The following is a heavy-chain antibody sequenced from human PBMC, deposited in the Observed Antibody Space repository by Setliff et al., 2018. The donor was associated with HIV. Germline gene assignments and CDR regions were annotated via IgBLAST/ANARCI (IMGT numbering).Heavy chain of an antibody. D-gene: IGHD3-9*01. V-gene: IGHV1-8*02. Sequence: ASVKVSCKTSGYTFTNYDINWVRQAPGQGFEWMGWMTPNSGNTGSAQKFQGRVTMTWDASIGTAYMELGNLRSEDTAIYYCATGGYDVLTGYSPEAEYFQHWGQGTPVTVSS. CDR3: ATGGYDVLTGYSPEAEYFQH. J-gene: IGHJ1*01. CDR2: MTPNSGNT. CDR1: GYTFTNYD.